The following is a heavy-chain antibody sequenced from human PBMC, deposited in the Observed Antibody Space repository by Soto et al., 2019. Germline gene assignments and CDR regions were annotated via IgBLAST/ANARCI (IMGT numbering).Heavy chain of an antibody. V-gene: IGHV3-7*01. CDR1: GFTFSNYW. D-gene: IGHD6-19*01. CDR3: ARHHNSGWTYNWFHP. CDR2: IKEDGSEK. Sequence: GGSLRLSCAASGFTFSNYWMSWVRQAPGKGLEWVANIKEDGSEKYYGDSVKGRFTISRDNAKNSLDLQMNSLRAEDTAVYYCARHHNSGWTYNWFHPWGQGTQVTVSS. J-gene: IGHJ5*02.